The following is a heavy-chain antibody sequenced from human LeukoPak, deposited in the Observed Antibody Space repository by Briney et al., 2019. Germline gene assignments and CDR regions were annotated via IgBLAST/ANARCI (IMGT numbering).Heavy chain of an antibody. CDR2: ISSDGTTE. J-gene: IGHJ4*02. CDR1: GFTFDTYA. D-gene: IGHD3-10*01. V-gene: IGHV3-30-3*01. CDR3: ARGRDSGCFIIDY. Sequence: GGSLRLSCAGSGFTFDTYAVHWVRQAPGKRREWVAFISSDGTTENYKGSVKGRFTLSRDNSKNTVSLQMNSLGTEDTAVYYCARGRDSGCFIIDYWGQGTLVTVSS.